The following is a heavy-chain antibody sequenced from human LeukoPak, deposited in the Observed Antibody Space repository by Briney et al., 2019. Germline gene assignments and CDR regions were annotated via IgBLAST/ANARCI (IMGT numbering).Heavy chain of an antibody. CDR2: ITSSGTTT. CDR3: ATEYVGAHYYDH. V-gene: IGHV1-46*02. D-gene: IGHD3-16*01. J-gene: IGHJ4*02. Sequence: ASVKVSFTASGYNLNTYHMHWVRQAPGQGLEWMGIITSSGTTTICAQKFQGRVTMTRDTSTSTVYMDLSSLRSEDTAVYYCATEYVGAHYYDHWGQGTLVTVSS. CDR1: GYNLNTYH.